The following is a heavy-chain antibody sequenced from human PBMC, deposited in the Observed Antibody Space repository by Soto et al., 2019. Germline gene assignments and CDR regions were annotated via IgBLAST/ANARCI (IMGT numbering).Heavy chain of an antibody. J-gene: IGHJ4*02. CDR1: GFTFSSYA. D-gene: IGHD3-3*01. CDR3: AKDTGSIFGVPQDY. V-gene: IGHV3-23*01. Sequence: GGSLRLSCAASGFTFSSYAMSWVRQAPGKGLEWVSAISGSGGSTYYADSVKGRFTISRDNSKITLYLQMNSLRAEDTAVYYCAKDTGSIFGVPQDYWGQGTLVTVSS. CDR2: ISGSGGST.